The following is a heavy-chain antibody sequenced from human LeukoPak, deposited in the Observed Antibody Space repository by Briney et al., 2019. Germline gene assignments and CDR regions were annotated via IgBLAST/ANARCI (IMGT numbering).Heavy chain of an antibody. CDR2: IYWDDDK. J-gene: IGHJ4*02. Sequence: QSGPTLVKPTQTLTLTCTFSGFSLSTSGVGVGWIRQPPGKALEWLALIYWDDDKRYSPSLKSRLTITKDTSKNQVVLTVTNMDPVDTATYYCARLGIYDSSGYYYRTHWYFDYWGQGTLVTVSS. D-gene: IGHD3-22*01. CDR1: GFSLSTSGVG. V-gene: IGHV2-5*02. CDR3: ARLGIYDSSGYYYRTHWYFDY.